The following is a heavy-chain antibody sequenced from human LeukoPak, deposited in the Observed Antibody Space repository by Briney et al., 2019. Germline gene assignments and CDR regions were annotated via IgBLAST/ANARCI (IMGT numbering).Heavy chain of an antibody. V-gene: IGHV1-69*05. J-gene: IGHJ4*02. CDR3: ARDVITGVGYYFDY. D-gene: IGHD3-22*01. CDR1: GGTFSSYA. Sequence: GASVKVSSKASGGTFSSYAISWVRQAPGQGLEWMGGIIPIFGTANYAQKFQGRVTITTDESTSTAYMELSSLRPEDTAVYYCARDVITGVGYYFDYWGQGTLVTVSS. CDR2: IIPIFGTA.